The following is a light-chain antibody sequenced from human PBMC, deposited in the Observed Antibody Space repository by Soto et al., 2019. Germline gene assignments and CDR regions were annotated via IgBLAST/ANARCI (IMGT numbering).Light chain of an antibody. CDR3: LQYASSPLT. V-gene: IGKV3-20*01. Sequence: ETVLTQSPGTLSLSPGERATLSCRASQSVAKSYLAWYQHKPGQGPRLLISGASSRATGIPDRFSGSGSGTDFTLTISRLEPEDFAVYYCLQYASSPLTFGGGPKVEI. J-gene: IGKJ4*01. CDR1: QSVAKSY. CDR2: GAS.